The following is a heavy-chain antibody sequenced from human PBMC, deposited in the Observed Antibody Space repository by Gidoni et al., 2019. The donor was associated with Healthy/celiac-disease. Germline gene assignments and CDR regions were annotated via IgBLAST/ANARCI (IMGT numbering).Heavy chain of an antibody. Sequence: QVQLVQSGAEVKKPGASVKVSCKASGYPFTSYAMHWVRQAPEQRLEWMEWINAGNGNTKYSQKFQGRVTITRDTSASTAYMELSSLRSEDTAVYYCARVGYSSSAGVMDVWGQGTTVTVSS. CDR1: GYPFTSYA. D-gene: IGHD6-6*01. CDR2: INAGNGNT. V-gene: IGHV1-3*01. J-gene: IGHJ6*02. CDR3: ARVGYSSSAGVMDV.